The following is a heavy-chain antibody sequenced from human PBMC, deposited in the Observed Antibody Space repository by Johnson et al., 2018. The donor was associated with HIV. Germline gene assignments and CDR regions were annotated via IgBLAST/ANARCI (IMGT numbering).Heavy chain of an antibody. CDR3: ASTNIAAPTGSDAFDI. D-gene: IGHD6-13*01. CDR1: GFTVSSNY. Sequence: VQLVESGGGLVQPGGSLRLSCAASGFTVSSNYMSWVRQAPGKGLEWVSVIYSGGSTYYADSVKGRFTISRHNSKNTLYLQMNSLRAEDTAVYYCASTNIAAPTGSDAFDIWGQGTMVTVSS. J-gene: IGHJ3*02. CDR2: IYSGGST. V-gene: IGHV3-66*02.